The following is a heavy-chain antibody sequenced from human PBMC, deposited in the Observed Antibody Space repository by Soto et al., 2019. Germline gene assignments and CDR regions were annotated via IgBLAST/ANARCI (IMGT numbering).Heavy chain of an antibody. CDR2: IYYSVST. D-gene: IGHD3-9*01. Sequence: PSETLSRTWTVPGGSNSSGGYYGSWIRQHRAKGLEWIGYIYYSVSTYYNPSLKSRVTISVDTSKNQFSLKLSSVTAADTAVYYCARGEVRYFDSHYGMDVWGQGTTVTVSS. J-gene: IGHJ6*02. CDR3: ARGEVRYFDSHYGMDV. CDR1: GGSNSSGGYY. V-gene: IGHV4-31*02.